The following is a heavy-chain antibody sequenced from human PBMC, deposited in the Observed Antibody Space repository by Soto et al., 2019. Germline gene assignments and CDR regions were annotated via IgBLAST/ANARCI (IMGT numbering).Heavy chain of an antibody. CDR3: ARAAIAASGRPWLDP. D-gene: IGHD6-6*01. V-gene: IGHV4-34*01. J-gene: IGHJ5*02. Sequence: QVQLQQWGAGLLKPSETLSLTCAVYGGSFGDYYWTWIRQPPGEGLEWIGEINHTGSTNSNPSLKSRVTISLDTSKNQFSLRLSSVTAADTAVYYCARAAIAASGRPWLDPWGQGTLVTVSS. CDR1: GGSFGDYY. CDR2: INHTGST.